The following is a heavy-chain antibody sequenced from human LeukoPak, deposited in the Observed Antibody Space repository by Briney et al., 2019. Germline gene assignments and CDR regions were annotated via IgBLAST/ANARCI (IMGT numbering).Heavy chain of an antibody. Sequence: SETLSLTCTVSGGSISSSSNYWGWSRQPPGKGLEWIGSIYYSGNTYYNASLKSRVTISVDTSKNQFSLKLSSVTAADTAVYFCARPTFSGYYSGPFDIWGQGTIVTVSS. CDR3: ARPTFSGYYSGPFDI. V-gene: IGHV4-39*01. D-gene: IGHD3-22*01. CDR2: IYYSGNT. CDR1: GGSISSSSNY. J-gene: IGHJ3*02.